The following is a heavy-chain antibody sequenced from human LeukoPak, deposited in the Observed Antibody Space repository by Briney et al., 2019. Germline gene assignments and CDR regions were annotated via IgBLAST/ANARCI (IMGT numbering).Heavy chain of an antibody. CDR3: ARVRIAVAGAFDI. CDR1: GYTFTGYY. Sequence: ASVKVSCKASGYTFTGYYMHWVRQAPGQGLEWMGWINPNSGGTNYAQKFQGRVTMTRDTSISTAYMELSRLRSDDTAMYYCARVRIAVAGAFDIWGQGTMVTVSS. CDR2: INPNSGGT. V-gene: IGHV1-2*02. D-gene: IGHD6-19*01. J-gene: IGHJ3*02.